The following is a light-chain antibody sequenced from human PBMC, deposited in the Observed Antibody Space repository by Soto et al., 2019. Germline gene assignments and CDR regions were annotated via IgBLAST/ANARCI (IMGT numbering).Light chain of an antibody. Sequence: DIVMTQSPLSLPVTPGEPASISCRSIQSLLHSNGYNYLDWYLQKPGQSPQLLIYLGSNRASGVPDRFSGSGSGTDFTLKISRVEAEDVGVYYCMQALQKLTSGGGTKVDIK. V-gene: IGKV2-28*01. CDR2: LGS. CDR1: QSLLHSNGYNY. CDR3: MQALQKLT. J-gene: IGKJ4*01.